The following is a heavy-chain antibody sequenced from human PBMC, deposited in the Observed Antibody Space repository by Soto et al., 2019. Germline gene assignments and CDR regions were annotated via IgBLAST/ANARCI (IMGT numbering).Heavy chain of an antibody. V-gene: IGHV6-1*01. CDR2: TYYRSAWNK. D-gene: IGHD6-19*01. CDR3: VTTREQWVGSEEGFDY. CDR1: GASVSSHNTT. J-gene: IGHJ4*02. Sequence: QVQLQQSGPGLVRPSQTLSLTCAISGASVSSHNTTWNWIRQSPSSCLEWLGRTYYRSAWNKDYAFSVRVRISINPDTSTNQFSLQLNSVSPEDNAVYFCVTTREQWVGSEEGFDYWGQGTLVTVSS.